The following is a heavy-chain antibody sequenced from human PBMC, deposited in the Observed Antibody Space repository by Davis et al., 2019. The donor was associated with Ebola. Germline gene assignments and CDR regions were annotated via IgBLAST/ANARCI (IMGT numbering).Heavy chain of an antibody. V-gene: IGHV4-38-2*02. CDR2: IDHSGIT. J-gene: IGHJ5*02. CDR1: GYSISSGYY. D-gene: IGHD3-3*01. CDR3: ARVGYYDFWSGYYTKNWFDP. Sequence: MPSETLSLTCTVSGYSISSGYYWGWIRQPPGKGLEWIGEIDHSGITNYNPSLKSRVTISVDTSKNQFSLKLSSVTAADTAIYYCARVGYYDFWSGYYTKNWFDPWGQGTLVTVSS.